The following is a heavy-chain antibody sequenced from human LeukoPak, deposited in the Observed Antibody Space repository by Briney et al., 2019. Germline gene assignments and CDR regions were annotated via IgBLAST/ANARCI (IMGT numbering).Heavy chain of an antibody. D-gene: IGHD3-16*01. V-gene: IGHV3-23*01. CDR2: ITGSDDST. Sequence: PGGSLRLSCSASGFTFSNFAMSWVRQAPGKGLEWVSGITGSDDSTYYADAVKGRLTISRDNLKSTLYLQMNSLRAEDTAVYYCGKVTGGGGMITYGGLDVWGQGTTVTVSS. CDR3: GKVTGGGGMITYGGLDV. CDR1: GFTFSNFA. J-gene: IGHJ6*02.